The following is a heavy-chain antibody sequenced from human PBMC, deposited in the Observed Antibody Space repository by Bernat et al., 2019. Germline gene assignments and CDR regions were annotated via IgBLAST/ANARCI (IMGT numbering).Heavy chain of an antibody. J-gene: IGHJ4*02. D-gene: IGHD2-15*01. CDR2: ISYDGSNK. CDR3: AKGRRVVAATPDY. V-gene: IGHV3-30*18. Sequence: QVQLVASGGGVVQPGRSLRLSCAASGFTFSSYGMHWVRQAPGKGLEWVAVISYDGSNKYYADSVKGRFTISRDNSKNTLYLQMNSLRAEDTAVYYCAKGRRVVAATPDYWGQGTPVTVSS. CDR1: GFTFSSYG.